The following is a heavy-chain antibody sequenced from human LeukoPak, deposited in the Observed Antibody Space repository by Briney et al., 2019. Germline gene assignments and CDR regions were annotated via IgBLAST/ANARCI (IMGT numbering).Heavy chain of an antibody. D-gene: IGHD3-10*01. CDR1: GFAFSSYA. Sequence: GGSLRLSCAASGFAFSSYAMSWVRQAPGKGLEWVSSISTSSYFIYYADSVKGRFTISRDNAKNSLFLQMNSLTAEDTAVYYCARDSGQLDYRGQGTLVTVSS. CDR3: ARDSGQLDY. J-gene: IGHJ4*02. CDR2: ISTSSYFI. V-gene: IGHV3-21*01.